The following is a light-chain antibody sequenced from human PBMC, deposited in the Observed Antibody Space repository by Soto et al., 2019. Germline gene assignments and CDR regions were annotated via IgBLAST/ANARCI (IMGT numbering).Light chain of an antibody. CDR3: LPHNSYPRA. CDR2: AAS. CDR1: QGIRND. V-gene: IGKV1-17*01. J-gene: IGKJ1*01. Sequence: DIQMTQSPSSLSASVGDRVTITCRASQGIRNDLGWYQQRPGKAPKRLIYAASSVQSGVPSGFSGSGSGTEFTFTIRSPQSDDFAPSYCLPHNSYPRAFGQGTKVEVK.